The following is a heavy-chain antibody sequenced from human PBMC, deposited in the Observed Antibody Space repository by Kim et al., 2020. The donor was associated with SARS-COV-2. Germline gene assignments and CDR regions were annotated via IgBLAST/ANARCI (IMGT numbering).Heavy chain of an antibody. Sequence: GGSLRLSCAASGFTFSSYSMNWVRQAPGKGMEWVSSISSSSSYIYYADSVKRRFTISRDNAKNSLFLQMNSLRAEDTAVYYCARDSRSSGCSGGSCYSDYWGQGTLVTVSS. CDR3: ARDSRSSGCSGGSCYSDY. CDR2: ISSSSSYI. CDR1: GFTFSSYS. D-gene: IGHD2-15*01. V-gene: IGHV3-21*01. J-gene: IGHJ4*02.